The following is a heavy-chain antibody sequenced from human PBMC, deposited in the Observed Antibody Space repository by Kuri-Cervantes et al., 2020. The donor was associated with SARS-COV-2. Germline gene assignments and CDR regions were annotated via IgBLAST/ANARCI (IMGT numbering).Heavy chain of an antibody. CDR1: GFTFSSFA. CDR3: AKVGLSFDY. J-gene: IGHJ4*02. D-gene: IGHD2/OR15-2a*01. CDR2: ISGSGVGT. Sequence: GESLKISCAASGFTFSSFAMSWVRQAPGKGLEWVSSISGSGVGTYYADSVKGRFTISRGNSKNTLYLQMNSLRAEDSALYYCAKVGLSFDYWGQGTLVTVSS. V-gene: IGHV3-23*01.